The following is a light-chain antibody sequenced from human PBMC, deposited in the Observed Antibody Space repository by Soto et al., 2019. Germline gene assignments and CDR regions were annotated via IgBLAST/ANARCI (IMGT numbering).Light chain of an antibody. CDR3: SSHAARGA. CDR1: SSDVGAYNY. Sequence: QSVLTQPPSASGSPGQSVTISCTGTSSDVGAYNYVSWYQQRPGKAPKLIIYEVSQRPAGVPDRFSGSKSGNTASLTVSGLQAEDGAYYYCSSHAARGAFGGGTKLTVL. J-gene: IGLJ3*02. CDR2: EVS. V-gene: IGLV2-8*01.